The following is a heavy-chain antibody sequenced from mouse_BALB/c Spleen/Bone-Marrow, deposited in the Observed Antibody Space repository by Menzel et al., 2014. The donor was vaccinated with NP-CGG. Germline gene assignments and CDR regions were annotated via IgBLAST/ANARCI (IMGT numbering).Heavy chain of an antibody. V-gene: IGHV1S41*01. J-gene: IGHJ3*01. CDR3: AREDMVYGNNVWFSF. CDR1: GYTFTGYW. D-gene: IGHD2-1*01. CDR2: IAPGSGST. Sequence: DLVKPGASVKLSCKASGYTFTGYWINWVKQRPGKGLEWIGRIAPGSGSTYYNEMFKGKATLTVARSSSTAYMQLSSLSSVDSAVYCRAREDMVYGNNVWFSFGGQGTLVTVSA.